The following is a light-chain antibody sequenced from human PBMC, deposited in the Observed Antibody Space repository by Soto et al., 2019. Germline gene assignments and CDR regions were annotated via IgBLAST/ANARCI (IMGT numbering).Light chain of an antibody. CDR2: GAS. CDR3: QQRSNWPPIT. CDR1: QSVYNNY. V-gene: IGKV3-11*01. J-gene: IGKJ5*01. Sequence: EIVFTRSPGTLSLFPGGRAPPSSRARQSVYNNYIAWYQQSPGQAPRVLIYGASTRATGIPARFSGSGSGTDFTLTISSLEPEDFAVYYCQQRSNWPPITFGQGTRLEIK.